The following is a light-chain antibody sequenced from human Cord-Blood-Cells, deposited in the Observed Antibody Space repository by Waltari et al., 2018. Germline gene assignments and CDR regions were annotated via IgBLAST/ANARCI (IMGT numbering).Light chain of an antibody. CDR3: SSYTSSSTWV. CDR1: SSDVGGYNY. J-gene: IGLJ3*02. CDR2: EVS. Sequence: QSALTQPASVSGSPGQSITISCTGTSSDVGGYNYVSWYQQHPGKAPKLMIYEVSNRLSGVSNRFSXSXSXXXXXXXISGLQAEDEADYYCSSYTSSSTWVFGGGTKLTVL. V-gene: IGLV2-14*01.